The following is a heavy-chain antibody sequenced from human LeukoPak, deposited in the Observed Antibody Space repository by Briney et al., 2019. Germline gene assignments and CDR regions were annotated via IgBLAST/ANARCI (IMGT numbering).Heavy chain of an antibody. D-gene: IGHD1-7*01. CDR1: GFTFSSCS. J-gene: IGHJ4*02. V-gene: IGHV3-21*01. CDR2: ISSSSSYI. Sequence: PGGSLRLSCAASGFTFSSCSMNWVRQAPGKGLEWVSSISSSSSYIYYADSVKGRFTISRENAKNSLYLQMNSLRAEDTAVYYCARDHGVTGTTYDYWGQGTLVTVSS. CDR3: ARDHGVTGTTYDY.